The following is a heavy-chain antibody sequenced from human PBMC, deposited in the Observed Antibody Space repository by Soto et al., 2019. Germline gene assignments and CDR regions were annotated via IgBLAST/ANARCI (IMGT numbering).Heavy chain of an antibody. CDR1: GGSISSGDYY. CDR2: IYYSGST. J-gene: IGHJ4*02. V-gene: IGHV4-30-4*01. CDR3: AARYSSGWYVGTMSY. D-gene: IGHD6-19*01. Sequence: QVQLQESGPGLMKPSQTLSLTCTVSGGSISSGDYYWSWIRQPPGKGLEWIGYIYYSGSTYYNPSLKSRVTISVDTSKNQFSLKLSSVTAADTAVYYCAARYSSGWYVGTMSYWGQGTLVTVSS.